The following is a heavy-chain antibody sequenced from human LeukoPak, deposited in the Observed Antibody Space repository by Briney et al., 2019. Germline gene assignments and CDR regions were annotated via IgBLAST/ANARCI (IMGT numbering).Heavy chain of an antibody. J-gene: IGHJ4*02. D-gene: IGHD2-2*01. CDR3: ARGRCSSTSCYALFY. V-gene: IGHV1-69*05. Sequence: SVKVSCKASGGTFSSYAISWVRQAPGRRLEWMGGIIPIFGTANYAQKFQGRVTITTDESTSTAYMELSSLRSEDTAVYYCARGRCSSTSCYALFYWGQGTLVTVSS. CDR2: IIPIFGTA. CDR1: GGTFSSYA.